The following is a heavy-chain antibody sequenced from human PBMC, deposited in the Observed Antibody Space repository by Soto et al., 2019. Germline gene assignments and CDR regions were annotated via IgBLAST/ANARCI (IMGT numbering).Heavy chain of an antibody. Sequence: GGSLRLSCAASGFTFDTYAMSWVRQAPGKGLEWVSAISGSGAKTYYADSVKGRFTISRDNSKNTLYLQMNSLRDEDTAVYHCAKLECSGGSCYSGRLVDYFYYFRDVWGKGTTVTVSS. CDR1: GFTFDTYA. J-gene: IGHJ6*03. CDR2: ISGSGAKT. V-gene: IGHV3-23*01. D-gene: IGHD2-15*01. CDR3: AKLECSGGSCYSGRLVDYFYYFRDV.